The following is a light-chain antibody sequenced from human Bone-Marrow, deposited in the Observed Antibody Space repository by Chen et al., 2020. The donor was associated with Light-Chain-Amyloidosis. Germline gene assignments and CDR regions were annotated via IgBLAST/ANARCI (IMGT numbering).Light chain of an antibody. J-gene: IGLJ3*02. CDR3: YSAADNDQRV. CDR2: KDT. Sequence: SYALTQPSSVSVAPGHTVRITCSGDVLAKKYARWYQQKPGQAPVVVIYKDTERPSGIPERFSGSSSGTTVTLTISGAQVEDEADYYCYSAADNDQRVFGGGTKLTVL. V-gene: IGLV3-27*01. CDR1: VLAKKY.